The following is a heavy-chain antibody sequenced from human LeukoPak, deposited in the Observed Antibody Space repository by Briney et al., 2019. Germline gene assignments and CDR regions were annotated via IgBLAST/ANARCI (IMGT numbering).Heavy chain of an antibody. CDR3: ATAGAISAY. D-gene: IGHD3-3*02. Sequence: PGGSLRLSCAVSGFAFSTFWMHWVRQAPGKGLVWVSRIDDDGSSTTYADSVKGRFTISRDNAKNTVYLQMNSLRDEDTAVYYCATAGAISAYWGQGTLVTVSS. CDR2: IDDDGSST. V-gene: IGHV3-74*01. CDR1: GFAFSTFW. J-gene: IGHJ4*02.